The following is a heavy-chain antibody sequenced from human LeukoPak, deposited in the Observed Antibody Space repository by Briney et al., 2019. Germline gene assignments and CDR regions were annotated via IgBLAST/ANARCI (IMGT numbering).Heavy chain of an antibody. CDR2: IYYSGGT. CDR3: ARTTEGYCRGGSCYYYYYYMDV. V-gene: IGHV4-59*12. D-gene: IGHD2-15*01. CDR1: GGSISSYY. Sequence: PSEILSLTCTVSGGSISSYYWSWVRQPPGKGLEWIGYIYYSGGTNYNPSLKSRVTISVDTSKNQFSLKLSSVTVADTAMYYCARTTEGYCRGGSCYYYYYYMDVWGKGTTVTVSS. J-gene: IGHJ6*03.